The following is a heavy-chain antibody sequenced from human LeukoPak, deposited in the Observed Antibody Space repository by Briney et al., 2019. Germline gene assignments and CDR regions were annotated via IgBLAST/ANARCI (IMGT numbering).Heavy chain of an antibody. J-gene: IGHJ4*02. CDR2: IKSNADGGTT. V-gene: IGHV3-15*01. D-gene: IGHD6-6*01. CDR1: GFTFTSAW. Sequence: GGSLRLSCAASGFTFTSAWMTWVRQAPGKGLEWVGRIKSNADGGTTDYAAPVKGRITISRDDSKNALYLQMNSLKTEDTAVYYCATGQQLVPNYWGQGTLVTVSS. CDR3: ATGQQLVPNY.